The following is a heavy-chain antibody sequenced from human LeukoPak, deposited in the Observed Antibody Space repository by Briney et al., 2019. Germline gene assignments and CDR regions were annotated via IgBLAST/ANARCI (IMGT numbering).Heavy chain of an antibody. CDR1: GGSISSSNW. V-gene: IGHV4-4*02. CDR2: IYHSGST. D-gene: IGHD7-27*01. J-gene: IGHJ5*02. CDR3: AKSGDYRFDP. Sequence: PSETLSPTCAVSGGSISSSNWWTWVRPPPGKGLEWIGEIYHSGSTNYNPSLKSRVTISVDNSKNHFSLTLSSVTAADTAVYYCAKSGDYRFDPWGQGTLVTVSS.